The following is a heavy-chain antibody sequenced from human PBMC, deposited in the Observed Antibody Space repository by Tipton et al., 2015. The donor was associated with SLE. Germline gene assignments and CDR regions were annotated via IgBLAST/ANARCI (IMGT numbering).Heavy chain of an antibody. CDR2: IYYSGST. J-gene: IGHJ4*02. Sequence: TLSLTCTVSGGSISGYFWSWLRQPPGKGLEWIGYIYYSGSTNYNPSLKSRVTISVDTSRNLFSLNLSSVTAADTAVYYCARGKRHYDVLTGYYSKPHYFDFWGQGTVVAVSS. D-gene: IGHD3-9*01. CDR1: GGSISGYF. CDR3: ARGKRHYDVLTGYYSKPHYFDF. V-gene: IGHV4-59*01.